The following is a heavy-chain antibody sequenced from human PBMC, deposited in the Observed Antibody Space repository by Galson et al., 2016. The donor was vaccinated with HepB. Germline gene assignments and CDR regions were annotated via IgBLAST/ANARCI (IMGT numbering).Heavy chain of an antibody. CDR3: ARGGVSARKIDY. CDR2: IGGTTGNT. J-gene: IGHJ4*02. CDR1: GLSFSSYT. V-gene: IGHV3-23*01. D-gene: IGHD2-8*01. Sequence: SLRLSCAASGLSFSSYTMTWVRQAPGKGLEGVSSIGGTTGNTYYADSVKGRFTISRDNSKNTLYLQMNSLRVEDTALYFCARGGVSARKIDYWGQGTLVTVAS.